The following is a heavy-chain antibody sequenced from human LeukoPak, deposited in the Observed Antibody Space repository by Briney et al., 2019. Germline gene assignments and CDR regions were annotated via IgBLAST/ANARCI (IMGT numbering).Heavy chain of an antibody. CDR1: SGSIKNYY. D-gene: IGHD3-10*01. CDR2: IYYSGST. V-gene: IGHV4-59*01. CDR3: ARDVPRGTGYMDV. Sequence: SETLSLTCTVSSGSIKNYYWTWIRQPPGKGLEWIGYIYYSGSTSSNPSLKSRVTISVDTSKNQFSLRLKYVTAADTAVYYCARDVPRGTGYMDVWGKGTTVTVSS. J-gene: IGHJ6*03.